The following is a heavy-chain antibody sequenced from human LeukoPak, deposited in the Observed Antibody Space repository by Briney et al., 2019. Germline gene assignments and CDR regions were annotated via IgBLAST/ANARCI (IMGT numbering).Heavy chain of an antibody. V-gene: IGHV1-69*13. CDR3: ARGRRGYSYGWHDY. J-gene: IGHJ4*02. CDR2: IIPIFGTA. CDR1: GGTFSSYA. D-gene: IGHD5-18*01. Sequence: GASVKVSCKASGGTFSSYAISWVRQAPGQGLEWMGGIIPIFGTANYAQKFQGRVTITADESTSTAYMELSSLGSEDTAVYYCARGRRGYSYGWHDYWGQGTLVTVSS.